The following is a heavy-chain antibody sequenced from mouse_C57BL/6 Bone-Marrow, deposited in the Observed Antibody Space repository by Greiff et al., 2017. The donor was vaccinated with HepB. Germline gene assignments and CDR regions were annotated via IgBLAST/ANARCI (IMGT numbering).Heavy chain of an antibody. V-gene: IGHV5-12*01. J-gene: IGHJ3*01. CDR3: AHTAY. CDR1: GFTFSDYY. CDR2: ISNGGGST. Sequence: EVHLVESGGGLVQPGGSLKLSCAASGFTFSDYYMYWVRQTPEKRLEWVAYISNGGGSTYYPDTVKGRFTISRDNAKNTLYLQMSRLKSEDTAMYYCAHTAYWGQGTLVTVSA.